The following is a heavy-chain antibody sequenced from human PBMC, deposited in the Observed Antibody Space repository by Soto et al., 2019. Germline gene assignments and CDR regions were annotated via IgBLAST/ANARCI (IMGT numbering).Heavy chain of an antibody. CDR3: ARASGESYPGSRVFDS. Sequence: EVQLLESGGDLLQPGGSLSLSCAASGFTFSNNAMTWVRQAPGKGLEWVSVITNTGGDSLYADSVKGRFTISRDNFKNTLYLQMNSLRAEDTAIYYCARASGESYPGSRVFDSWGQGTRVTVSS. D-gene: IGHD3-10*01. CDR1: GFTFSNNA. V-gene: IGHV3-23*01. J-gene: IGHJ4*02. CDR2: ITNTGGDS.